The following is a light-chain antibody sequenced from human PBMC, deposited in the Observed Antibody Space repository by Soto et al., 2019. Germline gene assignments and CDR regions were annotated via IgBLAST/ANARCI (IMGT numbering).Light chain of an antibody. Sequence: DIQMTQSPSTLSASVGDRVTITCRASQSISNWLAWYQQKSGKAPKLLIYDASSLERGVPSRFSGSGSGTEFTLTISSLQPDDLATYYCQQYNSYSLWTFGQGTKVEIK. J-gene: IGKJ1*01. CDR3: QQYNSYSLWT. CDR2: DAS. CDR1: QSISNW. V-gene: IGKV1-5*01.